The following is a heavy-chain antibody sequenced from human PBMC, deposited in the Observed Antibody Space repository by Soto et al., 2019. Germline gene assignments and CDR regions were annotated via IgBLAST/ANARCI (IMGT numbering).Heavy chain of an antibody. V-gene: IGHV3-23*01. D-gene: IGHD4-17*01. CDR3: VKQPLDYGDSTRYYYYYYMDV. Sequence: PGGSLRLSCAASGFTFSSYAMSWVRQAPGKGLEWVSAISGSGGSTYYADSVKGRFTISRDNSKNTLYLQMNSLRAEDTAVYYFVKQPLDYGDSTRYYYYYYMDVWGKGTTVTVSS. CDR2: ISGSGGST. CDR1: GFTFSSYA. J-gene: IGHJ6*03.